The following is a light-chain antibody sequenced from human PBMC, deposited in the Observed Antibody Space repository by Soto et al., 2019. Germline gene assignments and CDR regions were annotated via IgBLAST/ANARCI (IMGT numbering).Light chain of an antibody. CDR2: EVN. V-gene: IGLV2-14*01. CDR3: SSYTRSTTLYV. J-gene: IGLJ1*01. CDR1: SSDVGGSDY. Sequence: QSALTQPASVSGSPGQSITISCTGTSSDVGGSDYVSWYQQYPGKAPKLMIYEVNNRPSGVSYRFSGSKSANTASLTISGLRPEDEADYYCSSYTRSTTLYVFGTGTKLTVL.